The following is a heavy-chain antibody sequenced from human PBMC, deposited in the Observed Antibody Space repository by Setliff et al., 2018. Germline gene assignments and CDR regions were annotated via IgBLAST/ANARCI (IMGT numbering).Heavy chain of an antibody. CDR2: FTPILLTP. CDR1: GGTFDSYS. D-gene: IGHD3-3*01. J-gene: IGHJ4*02. CDR3: ARPRSPKISIFGVTPFDY. Sequence: SVKVSCKASGGTFDSYSFTWLRQSPGQGLEWVGGFTPILLTPNYAQKFQGRITITADKSTSTAYMEPSGLRSDDTAVYFCARPRSPKISIFGVTPFDYWGQGTLVTVSS. V-gene: IGHV1-69*06.